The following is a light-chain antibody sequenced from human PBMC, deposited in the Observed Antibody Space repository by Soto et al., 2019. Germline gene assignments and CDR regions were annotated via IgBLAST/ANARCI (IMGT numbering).Light chain of an antibody. CDR1: NRDVGSYNL. V-gene: IGLV2-14*01. CDR2: EVR. Sequence: QSALTQPASVSGSPGQSITIACTGTNRDVGSYNLVSWYQQRPGEAPKLIISEVRNRPSGISYRFTGSKSGNTASLTIPGLQAEDEADYYCSSYTTTRTLVFGGGTQLTVL. J-gene: IGLJ3*02. CDR3: SSYTTTRTLV.